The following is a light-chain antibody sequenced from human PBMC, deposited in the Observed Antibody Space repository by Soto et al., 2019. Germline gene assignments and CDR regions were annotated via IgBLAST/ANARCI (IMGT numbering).Light chain of an antibody. V-gene: IGKV3D-15*01. CDR2: GAS. Sequence: EIVMTQSPATLSVSPGERATLSCRASQSVSSNLAWYQQKPGQAPRLLIYGASTRATGIPARFSGSGSGTEFTLTISTLQSEDFALYYCQHYHNSPPYTFGQGTKLQIK. J-gene: IGKJ2*01. CDR1: QSVSSN. CDR3: QHYHNSPPYT.